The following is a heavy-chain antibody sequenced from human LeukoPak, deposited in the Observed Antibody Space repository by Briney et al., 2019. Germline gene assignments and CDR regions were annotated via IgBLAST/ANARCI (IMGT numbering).Heavy chain of an antibody. CDR1: GFTFSSYE. V-gene: IGHV3-48*03. D-gene: IGHD1-26*01. CDR2: ISSTSSTI. Sequence: PGGSLRLSCAASGFTFSSYEMNWVRQAPGKGLEWVSYISSTSSTIYYADSVKGRFTISRDNAKNSLYLQMNSLRVEDTAVYYCARDPYSGTYGNTYYYYMDVWGKGTTVTISS. J-gene: IGHJ6*03. CDR3: ARDPYSGTYGNTYYYYMDV.